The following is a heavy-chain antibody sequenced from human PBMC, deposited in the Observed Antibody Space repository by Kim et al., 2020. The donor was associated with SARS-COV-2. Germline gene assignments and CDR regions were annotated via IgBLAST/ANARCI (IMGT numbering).Heavy chain of an antibody. J-gene: IGHJ6*02. Sequence: KGRYTVSKDNSKNTLYLQMNSLRAEDTAVYYCAKPRDRTDWTLFPRCGMDVWGQGTTVTVSS. D-gene: IGHD3-9*01. CDR3: AKPRDRTDWTLFPRCGMDV. V-gene: IGHV3-23*01.